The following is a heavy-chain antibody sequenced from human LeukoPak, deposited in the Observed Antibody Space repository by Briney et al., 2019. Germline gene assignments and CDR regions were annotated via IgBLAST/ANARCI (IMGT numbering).Heavy chain of an antibody. Sequence: ASVKVSCKVSGYTLTELSMHWVRQAPGQGLEWMGWINPNSGGTKYAQKFQGWVTMTRDTSISTTYMELSRLRSDDTAIYYCARGSPSSQTHWHFDLWGRGTLVTVSS. J-gene: IGHJ2*01. V-gene: IGHV1-2*04. CDR3: ARGSPSSQTHWHFDL. CDR2: INPNSGGT. CDR1: GYTLTELS. D-gene: IGHD2-15*01.